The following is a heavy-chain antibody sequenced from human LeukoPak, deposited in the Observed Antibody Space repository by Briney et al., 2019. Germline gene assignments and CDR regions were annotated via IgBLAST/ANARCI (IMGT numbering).Heavy chain of an antibody. CDR3: AKDQAPYYYYCCMDV. CDR1: GFTFDDYA. J-gene: IGHJ6*03. CDR2: ISGDGGST. Sequence: GGSLRLSCAASGFTFDDYAMHWVRLAPGEGLWWVSLISGDGGSTYYTDSVKGRFSISRDNSKNSLYLQMNSLRTEDTALYYCAKDQAPYYYYCCMDVWGKGTTVTVSS. V-gene: IGHV3-43*02.